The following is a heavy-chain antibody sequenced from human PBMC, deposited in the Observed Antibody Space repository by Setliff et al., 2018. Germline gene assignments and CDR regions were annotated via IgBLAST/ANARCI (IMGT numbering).Heavy chain of an antibody. Sequence: ASVKVSCKASGFTSTNYAIHWVRQAPGQRPECMGWIHAGNGDTKYSQKFQGRVTITRDTSASTVYMELSSLRSEDTAVYYCATIGLDTAMITGVLFDFWGQGTLVTVSS. CDR3: ATIGLDTAMITGVLFDF. V-gene: IGHV1-3*01. CDR2: IHAGNGDT. D-gene: IGHD5-18*01. J-gene: IGHJ4*02. CDR1: GFTSTNYA.